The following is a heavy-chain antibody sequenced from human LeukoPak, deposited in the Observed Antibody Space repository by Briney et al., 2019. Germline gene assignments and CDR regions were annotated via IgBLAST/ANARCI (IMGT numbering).Heavy chain of an antibody. Sequence: ASVKVSCKASGYTFIDYYIHWVRQAPGQGLEWMGWINPNSGGTNYAQKFQGRVTMTRDTSITTTYMELSRLTPDDSAVYFCATEASGLNWFDPWAREPWSPSPQ. CDR1: GYTFIDYY. CDR3: ATEASGLNWFDP. D-gene: IGHD3-3*01. J-gene: IGHJ5*02. V-gene: IGHV1-2*02. CDR2: INPNSGGT.